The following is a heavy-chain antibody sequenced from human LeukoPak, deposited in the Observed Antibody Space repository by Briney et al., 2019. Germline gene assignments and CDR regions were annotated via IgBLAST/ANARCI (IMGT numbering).Heavy chain of an antibody. CDR1: GFTFSSYA. J-gene: IGHJ4*02. V-gene: IGHV3-23*01. Sequence: GGSLRLSCAASGFTFSSYAMSWVRQAPGTGLEWVSAISGSGGSTYYADSVKGRFTISRDNSKNTLYLQMNSLRAEDTAVYYCAKDRVGATYFYYFDYWGQGTLVTVSS. CDR3: AKDRVGATYFYYFDY. CDR2: ISGSGGST. D-gene: IGHD1-26*01.